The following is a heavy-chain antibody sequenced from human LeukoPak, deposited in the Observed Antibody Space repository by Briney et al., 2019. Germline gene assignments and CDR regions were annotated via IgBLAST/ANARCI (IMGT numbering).Heavy chain of an antibody. CDR2: IYHSGST. CDR3: ARGAYGDDGGWFGP. Sequence: PSGTLSLTCAVSGGSISSSNWWSWVRQPPGKGLEWIGEIYHSGSTNYNPSLKSRITISLDTSRSQVSLNLSSVTAADTAVYYCARGAYGDDGGWFGPWGQGTLVTVSS. J-gene: IGHJ5*02. CDR1: GGSISSSNW. D-gene: IGHD4-17*01. V-gene: IGHV4-4*02.